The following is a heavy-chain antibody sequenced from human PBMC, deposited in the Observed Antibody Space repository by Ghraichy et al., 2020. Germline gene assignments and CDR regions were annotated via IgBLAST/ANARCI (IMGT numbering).Heavy chain of an antibody. CDR3: AKGKGSGSYVNWSFNI. Sequence: GGSLRLSCAVSGLTFSNFAMAWVRQAPGKGLEWVSTISGSGGSIWYADSGKGRFIISRDNSRSTFYLQMNSLRAEDTAVYYCAKGKGSGSYVNWSFNIWGRGTPVTV. V-gene: IGHV3-23*01. D-gene: IGHD1-26*01. J-gene: IGHJ2*01. CDR2: ISGSGGSI. CDR1: GLTFSNFA.